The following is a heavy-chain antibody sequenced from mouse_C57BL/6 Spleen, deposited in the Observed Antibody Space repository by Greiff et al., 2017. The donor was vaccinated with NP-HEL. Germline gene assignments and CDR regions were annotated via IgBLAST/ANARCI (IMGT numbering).Heavy chain of an antibody. Sequence: EVKLVESGGGLVKPGGSLKLSCAASGFTFSSYTMSWVRQTPEKRLEWVATISGGGGNTYYPDSVKGRFTISRDNAKNTLYLQMSSLRSEDTALYYCARSQRTAQAPFAYWGQGTLVTVSA. V-gene: IGHV5-9*01. CDR3: ARSQRTAQAPFAY. D-gene: IGHD3-2*02. J-gene: IGHJ3*01. CDR2: ISGGGGNT. CDR1: GFTFSSYT.